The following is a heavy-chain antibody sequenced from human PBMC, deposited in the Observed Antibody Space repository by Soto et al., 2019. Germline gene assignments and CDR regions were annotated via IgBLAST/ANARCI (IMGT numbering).Heavy chain of an antibody. CDR2: IIPIFGTA. CDR3: ARESRYCSGGSCYSLPGIDY. D-gene: IGHD2-15*01. V-gene: IGHV1-69*13. J-gene: IGHJ4*01. CDR1: GGTFSSYA. Sequence: SSVKVSCKASGGTFSSYAISWVRQAPGQGLEWMGGIIPIFGTANYAQKFQGRVTITADESTSTAYMELSRLRSEDTAVYYCARESRYCSGGSCYSLPGIDYSG.